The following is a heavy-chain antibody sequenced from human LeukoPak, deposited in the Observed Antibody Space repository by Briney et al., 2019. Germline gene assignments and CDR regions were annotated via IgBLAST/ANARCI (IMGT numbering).Heavy chain of an antibody. J-gene: IGHJ4*02. CDR3: ARGRNDNGGMFFDS. D-gene: IGHD4-23*01. V-gene: IGHV4-59*01. CDR1: GGSISSYY. Sequence: SGPGLMKPSETLSLTCTVSGGSISSYYWNWIRQAPGNGLEWVGFISYSGYTSYSPSLKSRVAISVDTAKSQFSLRLNSMTAADTAIYYCARGRNDNGGMFFDSWAQGNLVTVSS. CDR2: ISYSGYT.